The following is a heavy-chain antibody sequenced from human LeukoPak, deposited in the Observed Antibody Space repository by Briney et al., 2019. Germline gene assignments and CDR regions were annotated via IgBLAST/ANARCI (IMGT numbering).Heavy chain of an antibody. CDR2: IYHSGST. V-gene: IGHV4-38-2*01. CDR1: GYSISSGYY. J-gene: IGHJ4*02. CDR3: ARGGRWLPYYFDY. D-gene: IGHD5-24*01. Sequence: PSETLSLTCAVSGYSISSGYYWGWIRQPPGKGLEWIGSIYHSGSTYYNPSLKSRVTISVDTSKNQFSLKLSSVTAADTAVYYCARGGRWLPYYFDYWGQGTLVTVSS.